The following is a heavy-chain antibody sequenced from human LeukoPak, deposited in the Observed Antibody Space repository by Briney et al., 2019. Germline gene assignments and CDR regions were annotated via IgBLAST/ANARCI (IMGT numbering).Heavy chain of an antibody. CDR1: GGSISSSTYY. J-gene: IGHJ4*02. V-gene: IGHV4-39*01. D-gene: IGHD6-19*01. Sequence: SETLSLTCTVSGGSISSSTYYWGWIRQPPGKGLEWIGSIYYSGSTYYNPSLKSRLTISVDTSKNQFSLMLSSVTAADTAVYYCARAFSSGWYYLDYWGQGTLVTVSA. CDR2: IYYSGST. CDR3: ARAFSSGWYYLDY.